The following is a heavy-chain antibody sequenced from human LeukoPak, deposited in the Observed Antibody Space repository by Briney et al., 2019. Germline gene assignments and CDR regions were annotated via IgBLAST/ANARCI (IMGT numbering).Heavy chain of an antibody. CDR3: AKDAFVSYFDY. Sequence: GGSLRLSCAASGFTFSICAMNWVRQAPGKGPEWVSGMSGGGDNTYYADSVKGRFTISRDNSKNMLYLQMNSLRAEDTAVYYCAKDAFVSYFDYWGQGILVTVSS. V-gene: IGHV3-23*01. CDR2: MSGGGDNT. J-gene: IGHJ4*02. D-gene: IGHD2-21*01. CDR1: GFTFSICA.